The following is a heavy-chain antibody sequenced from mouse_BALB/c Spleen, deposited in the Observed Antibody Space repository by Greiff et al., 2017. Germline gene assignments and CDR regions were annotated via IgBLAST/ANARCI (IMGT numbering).Heavy chain of an antibody. D-gene: IGHD2-4*01. CDR2: ISDGGSYT. CDR1: GFTFSDYY. Sequence: DVQLVESGGGLVKPGGSLKLSCAASGFTFSDYYMYWVRQTPEKRLEWVATISDGGSYTYYPDSVKGRFTISRDNAKNNLYLQMSSLKSEDTAMYYCARGAYDYGDAMDYWGQGTSVTVSS. J-gene: IGHJ4*01. CDR3: ARGAYDYGDAMDY. V-gene: IGHV5-4*02.